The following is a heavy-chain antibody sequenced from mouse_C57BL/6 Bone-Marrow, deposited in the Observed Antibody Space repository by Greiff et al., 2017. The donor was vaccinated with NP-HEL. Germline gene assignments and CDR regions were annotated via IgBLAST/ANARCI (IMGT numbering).Heavy chain of an antibody. CDR2: IYPRDGST. D-gene: IGHD2-3*01. J-gene: IGHJ3*01. CDR3: ARIFCDGYFPFAY. CDR1: GYTFTDHT. Sequence: VQLQQSDAELVKPGASVKISCKVSGYTFTDHTIHWMKQRPEQGLEWIGYIYPRDGSTKYNEKFKGKATLTADKSSSTAYMQLISLTSEDSSVDFCARIFCDGYFPFAYWGQGTLVTVSA. V-gene: IGHV1-78*01.